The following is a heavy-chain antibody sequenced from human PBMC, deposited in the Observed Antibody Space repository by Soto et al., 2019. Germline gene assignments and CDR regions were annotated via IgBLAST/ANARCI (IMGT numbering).Heavy chain of an antibody. V-gene: IGHV1-3*01. CDR2: INPDNGNT. CDR3: ARRSSQGRTAHGTYFDY. Sequence: ASVKVSCKASGYTFTRYTMNWVRQAPGQRLEWMGWINPDNGNTKSSQKFQDRVIITRDTSASTAYMDLSSLRAADTATYYCARRSSQGRTAHGTYFDYWGQGTLVTVSS. J-gene: IGHJ4*02. CDR1: GYTFTRYT. D-gene: IGHD2-21*02.